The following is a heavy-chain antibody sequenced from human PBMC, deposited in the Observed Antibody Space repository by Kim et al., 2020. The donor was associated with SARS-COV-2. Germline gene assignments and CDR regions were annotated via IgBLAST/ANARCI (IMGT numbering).Heavy chain of an antibody. CDR1: GFTFSSYG. Sequence: GGSLRLSCAASGFTFSSYGMYWVRQAPGKGLVWVSRINRDGSEIHYAESVRGRFTVSRDNAKNTLYLQLNSLRAEDTAVYFCGRDTAGYAGFWGQGTLVTVSS. J-gene: IGHJ4*02. V-gene: IGHV3-74*01. D-gene: IGHD2-8*01. CDR2: INRDGSEI. CDR3: GRDTAGYAGF.